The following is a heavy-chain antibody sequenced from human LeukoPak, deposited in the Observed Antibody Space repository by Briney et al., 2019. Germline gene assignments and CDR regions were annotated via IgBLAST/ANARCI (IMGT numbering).Heavy chain of an antibody. V-gene: IGHV3-15*01. CDR1: GFTFSNAW. Sequence: AGGSLRVSCAASGFTFSNAWMSWVRQAPGKGLEWVGRIKSKTDGGTTDYAAPVKGRFTISRDDSKNTLYLQMNSLKTEDTAVYYCTTVPYDSIYYFDYWGQGTLVTVSS. J-gene: IGHJ4*02. CDR3: TTVPYDSIYYFDY. CDR2: IKSKTDGGTT. D-gene: IGHD3-22*01.